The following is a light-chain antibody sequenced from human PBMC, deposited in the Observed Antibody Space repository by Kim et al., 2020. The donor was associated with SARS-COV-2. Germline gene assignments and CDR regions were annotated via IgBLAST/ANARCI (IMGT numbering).Light chain of an antibody. CDR3: NSRDSSGNHWV. Sequence: SSELTQDPAVSVALGQTVRITCQGDSLRSYYGSWYQQKPGQAPVLVIYGKNNRPSGIPDRFSGSSSGNTASLTITGAQAEDEADYYCNSRDSSGNHWVFGEGTKLTVL. CDR2: GKN. CDR1: SLRSYY. V-gene: IGLV3-19*01. J-gene: IGLJ3*02.